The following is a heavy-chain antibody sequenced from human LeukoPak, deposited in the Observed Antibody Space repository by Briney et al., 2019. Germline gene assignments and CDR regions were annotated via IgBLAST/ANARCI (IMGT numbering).Heavy chain of an antibody. Sequence: GASVKVSCTASGGTFSSYDISWVRQAPGQGLEWMGGIIPIFCTDNSEQKFQGRVPITTDESTSTLYMELSSLRSEDTAVYYCARAKRSSGWYGYDYWGQGTLVTVSS. CDR3: ARAKRSSGWYGYDY. J-gene: IGHJ4*02. CDR2: IIPIFCTD. CDR1: GGTFSSYD. V-gene: IGHV1-69*05. D-gene: IGHD6-19*01.